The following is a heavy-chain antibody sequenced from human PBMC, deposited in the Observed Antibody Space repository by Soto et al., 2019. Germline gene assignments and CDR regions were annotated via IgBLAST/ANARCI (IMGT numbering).Heavy chain of an antibody. CDR1: GGSISSGGYY. Sequence: QVQLQESGPGLVKPSQTLSLTCTVSGGSISSGGYYWTWIRQHPGKGLEWIGYIYYSGSTYYNPSLKSRVTIAVAPSQNQCSLKLSSVTDADTAVYYCARLSFYRDYATIQYWGQGTLVSVSS. CDR2: IYYSGST. D-gene: IGHD4-17*01. CDR3: ARLSFYRDYATIQY. V-gene: IGHV4-31*03. J-gene: IGHJ4*02.